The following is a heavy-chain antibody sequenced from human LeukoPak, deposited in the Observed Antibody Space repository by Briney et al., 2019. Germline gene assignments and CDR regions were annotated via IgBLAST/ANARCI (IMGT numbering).Heavy chain of an antibody. V-gene: IGHV4-4*07. CDR2: IYTSGST. Sequence: PSETLSLTCTVSGGSISSYYWSWIRQPAGKGLEWIGRIYTSGSTNYSPSLKSRVTMSVDTSKNQFSLKLSSVTAADTAVYYCARHSHGCSSTSCYTVVWFDPWGQGTLVTVSS. J-gene: IGHJ5*02. CDR3: ARHSHGCSSTSCYTVVWFDP. D-gene: IGHD2-2*02. CDR1: GGSISSYY.